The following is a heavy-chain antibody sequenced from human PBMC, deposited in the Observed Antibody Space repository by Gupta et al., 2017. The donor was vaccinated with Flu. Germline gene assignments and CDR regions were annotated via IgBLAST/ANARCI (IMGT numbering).Heavy chain of an antibody. V-gene: IGHV3-33*01. CDR2: IWYDGSNK. CDR3: ARDGPRDSSGWYWSYFDY. CDR1: GFTFSSYG. Sequence: QVQLVESGGGVVQPGRSLRLSCAASGFTFSSYGMHWVRQAPGKGLEWVAVIWYDGSNKYYADSVKGRFTISRDNSKNTLYLQMNSLRAEDTAVYYCARDGPRDSSGWYWSYFDYWGQGTLVTVSS. D-gene: IGHD6-19*01. J-gene: IGHJ4*02.